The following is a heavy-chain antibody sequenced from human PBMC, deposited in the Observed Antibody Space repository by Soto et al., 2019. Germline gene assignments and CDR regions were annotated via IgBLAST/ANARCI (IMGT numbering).Heavy chain of an antibody. CDR1: GFSVSRKY. CDR2: LYSGGST. J-gene: IGHJ6*02. Sequence: HPGGSLRLSCAASGFSVSRKYMSWVRQAPGKGLEWVSTLYSGGSTHYADSVKGRFTISRDNSKNTMYLQMNSLRVDDTAVYYCAKDHEDRNYFGMDVWGQGTTVTVSS. CDR3: AKDHEDRNYFGMDV. D-gene: IGHD3-10*01. V-gene: IGHV3-53*01.